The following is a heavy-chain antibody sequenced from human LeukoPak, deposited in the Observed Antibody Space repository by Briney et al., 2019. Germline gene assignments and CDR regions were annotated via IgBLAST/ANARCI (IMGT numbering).Heavy chain of an antibody. CDR3: ARLGGIVVVSMDV. D-gene: IGHD3-22*01. V-gene: IGHV4-39*01. CDR2: IYYSGNT. J-gene: IGHJ6*03. CDR1: GGSISSSSYY. Sequence: SETLSLTCTVSGGSISSSSYYWGWIRQPPGTGLEWIGSIYYSGNTHYNPSLKSRVTISVDTSKNQFSLKLSSVTAADTAVYYCARLGGIVVVSMDVWGKGTTVTISS.